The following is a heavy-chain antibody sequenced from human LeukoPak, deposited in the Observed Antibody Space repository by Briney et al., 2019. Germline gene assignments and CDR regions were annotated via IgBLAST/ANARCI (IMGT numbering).Heavy chain of an antibody. V-gene: IGHV3-30*18. Sequence: AGRSLRLSCAASESTFSSYGMHWVRQAPGKGLEWVAIISYDGSNKYYADSVKGRFAISRDNSKNTLYLQMSSLRAEDTAVYYCAKEAGYSYGYYFDYWGQGTLVTVSS. CDR1: ESTFSSYG. J-gene: IGHJ4*02. CDR3: AKEAGYSYGYYFDY. CDR2: ISYDGSNK. D-gene: IGHD5-18*01.